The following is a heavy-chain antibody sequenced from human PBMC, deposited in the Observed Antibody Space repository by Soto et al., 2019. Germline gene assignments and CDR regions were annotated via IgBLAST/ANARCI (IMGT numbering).Heavy chain of an antibody. J-gene: IGHJ3*02. D-gene: IGHD2-2*01. CDR3: ARPGCSSTSGDAFDI. Sequence: GGSLRLSCAASGFTFSSYEMNWVRQAPGKGLEWVSYISSSGSTIYYADSVKGRFTISTDNDKNSLYLQKNSMRAEDTAVDYFARPGCSSTSGDAFDIWGQGTMVTVSS. CDR1: GFTFSSYE. CDR2: ISSSGSTI. V-gene: IGHV3-48*03.